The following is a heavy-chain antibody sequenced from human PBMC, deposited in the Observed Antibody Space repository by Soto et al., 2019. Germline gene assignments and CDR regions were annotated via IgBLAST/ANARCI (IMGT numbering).Heavy chain of an antibody. D-gene: IGHD3-10*01. V-gene: IGHV3-53*01. J-gene: IGHJ4*02. CDR2: IYSGGYT. CDR1: GFTVSNNY. CDR3: ATPAGGGAY. Sequence: EVQLVESGGGLIQPGGSLRLSCAVSGFTVSNNYMSWVRQAPGKGLEGVSVIYSGGYTAYGDSVKGRFTISRDNSKNPINLKMNSGRAAATGVYSCATPAGGGAYWGQGTLVTVSS.